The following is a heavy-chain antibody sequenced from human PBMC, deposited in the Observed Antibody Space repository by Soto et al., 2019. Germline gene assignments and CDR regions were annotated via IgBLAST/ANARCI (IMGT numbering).Heavy chain of an antibody. D-gene: IGHD6-13*01. CDR1: GYTLTSYA. Sequence: ASVKVSCKASGYTLTSYAMHWVRQAPGQRLEWMGWINAGNGNTKYSQKFQGRVTITRDTSASTAYMELSSLRSEDTAVYYCATERVLGAAGTADYYYGMDVWGQGTTVTVS. CDR3: ATERVLGAAGTADYYYGMDV. CDR2: INAGNGNT. J-gene: IGHJ6*01. V-gene: IGHV1-3*01.